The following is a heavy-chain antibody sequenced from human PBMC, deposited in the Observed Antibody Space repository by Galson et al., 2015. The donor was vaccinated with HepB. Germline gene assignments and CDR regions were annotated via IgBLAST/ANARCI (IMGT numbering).Heavy chain of an antibody. J-gene: IGHJ4*02. CDR3: ARGNGFRSGYYWSFDY. CDR1: GGSLSLYY. D-gene: IGHD3-3*01. V-gene: IGHV4-4*07. Sequence: SETLSLTCTVSGGSLSLYYWSWIRQPAGKGLEWIGRIYPSGGTHYNPSLTSRVTMSVDTSENQFSLKLNSVTAADTAVYYCARGNGFRSGYYWSFDYWGQGILVTVSS. CDR2: IYPSGGT.